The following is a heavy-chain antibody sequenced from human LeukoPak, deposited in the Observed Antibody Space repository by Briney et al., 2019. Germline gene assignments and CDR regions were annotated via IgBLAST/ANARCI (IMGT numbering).Heavy chain of an antibody. Sequence: PSQTLSLTCAVSGGSISSGGYSWSWIGQPPGKGLEWIGYIYHSGSTYYNPSLKSRVTISVDRSKNQFSLKLSSVTAADTAVYYCARALTSGDSSGYYYDYWGQGTLVTVSS. J-gene: IGHJ4*02. D-gene: IGHD3-22*01. CDR3: ARALTSGDSSGYYYDY. CDR2: IYHSGST. CDR1: GGSISSGGYS. V-gene: IGHV4-30-2*01.